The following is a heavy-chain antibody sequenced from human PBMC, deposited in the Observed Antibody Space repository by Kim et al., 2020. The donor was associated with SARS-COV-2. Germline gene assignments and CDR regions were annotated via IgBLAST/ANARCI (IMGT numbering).Heavy chain of an antibody. CDR3: VRGHYGKIVGEY. CDR1: GYTFTDYG. V-gene: IGHV1-18*01. J-gene: IGHJ4*02. Sequence: ASVKVSCKASGYTFTDYGFSWVRQAPGQGLEWMGWIDSDNGNTNYAQNLQCRVTMTADTSTSTAYMELMSLRSDDTAMYYCVRGHYGKIVGEYWGQGTLVTVSS. CDR2: IDSDNGNT. D-gene: IGHD1-26*01.